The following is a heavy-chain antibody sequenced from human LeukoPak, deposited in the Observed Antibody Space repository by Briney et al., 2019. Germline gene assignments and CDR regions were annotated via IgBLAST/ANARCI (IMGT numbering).Heavy chain of an antibody. J-gene: IGHJ5*02. CDR3: ARCMVLSQGWCNWFDP. D-gene: IGHD6-13*01. V-gene: IGHV3-23*01. CDR1: GFVLTIHA. CDR2: IRIGGGT. Sequence: GGSLRPSYPAYGFVLTIHATTSVRHAPAKGRESDSRIRIGGGTYYADSVKGRFTISRDNSENTLHLQMNMLRVEDTARYLCARCMVLSQGWCNWFDPWGQGTLVTVSS.